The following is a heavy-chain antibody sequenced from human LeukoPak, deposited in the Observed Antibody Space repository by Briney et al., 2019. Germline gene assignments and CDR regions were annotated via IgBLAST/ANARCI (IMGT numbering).Heavy chain of an antibody. J-gene: IGHJ4*02. D-gene: IGHD3-10*01. V-gene: IGHV3-23*01. Sequence: PGGSLTLSCAASGFSVTTYAMGWVRQAPGKGLEWVSVISDRGDSTHYADSVKGRFTISRDNSKNTLYLQMNSLRAEDTAVYYCAKHLGGGSGSPFDYWGQGTLVTVSS. CDR1: GFSVTTYA. CDR2: ISDRGDST. CDR3: AKHLGGGSGSPFDY.